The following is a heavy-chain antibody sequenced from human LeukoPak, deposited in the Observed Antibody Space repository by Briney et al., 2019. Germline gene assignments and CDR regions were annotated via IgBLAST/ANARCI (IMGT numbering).Heavy chain of an antibody. Sequence: PSETLSLTCTVSGGSISSSSYYWGWIRQPPGKGLEWIGSIYYSGSTYYNPSLKSRVTISVDTSKNQFSLKLSSVTAADTAVYYCARGYSSGWYLTYFDYWGQGTLVTVSS. CDR2: IYYSGST. D-gene: IGHD6-19*01. CDR3: ARGYSSGWYLTYFDY. CDR1: GGSISSSSYY. J-gene: IGHJ4*02. V-gene: IGHV4-39*01.